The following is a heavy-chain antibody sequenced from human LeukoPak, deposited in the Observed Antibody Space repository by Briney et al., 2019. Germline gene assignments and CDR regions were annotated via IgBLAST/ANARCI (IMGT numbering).Heavy chain of an antibody. CDR2: ISWNGGMI. CDR3: AREEGSGSYYSPPGY. CDR1: GFTFNDYA. J-gene: IGHJ4*02. D-gene: IGHD3-10*01. Sequence: GGSLRLSCAASGFTFNDYAMHWVRQAPGKGLEWVSGISWNGGMIGYADSVKGRFTISRDNTKNSLYLQMNSLRAEDTALYYCAREEGSGSYYSPPGYWGQGTLVTVSS. V-gene: IGHV3-9*01.